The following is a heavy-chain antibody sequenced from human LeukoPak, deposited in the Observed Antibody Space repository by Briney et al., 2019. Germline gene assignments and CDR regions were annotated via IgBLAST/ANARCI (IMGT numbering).Heavy chain of an antibody. D-gene: IGHD3-22*01. J-gene: IGHJ4*02. CDR1: GGTFSSYA. CDR3: ARDRRTYYYDSSGYLDY. Sequence: SVKVSCKASGGTFSSYAISWVRQAPGQGLEWMGGIIPIFGTANYAQKFQGRVTITTDESTSTAYMELSSLRSEDTAVYYCARDRRTYYYDSSGYLDYWGQGTLVTVSS. CDR2: IIPIFGTA. V-gene: IGHV1-69*05.